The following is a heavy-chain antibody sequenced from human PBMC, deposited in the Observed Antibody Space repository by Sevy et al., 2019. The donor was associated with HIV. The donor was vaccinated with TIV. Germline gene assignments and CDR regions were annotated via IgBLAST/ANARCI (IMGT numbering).Heavy chain of an antibody. V-gene: IGHV3-33*06. D-gene: IGHD6-19*01. Sequence: GGSLRLSCAASGFTFSNYGMHWVRQAPGKGLEWVAVIWYDGSNKFYADSVKGRFTISRDNSKNTLYLQMNSLRAEDTAVYYCAKTGPGSGWASYYYYYMDVWGKGTTVTVSS. CDR1: GFTFSNYG. J-gene: IGHJ6*03. CDR2: IWYDGSNK. CDR3: AKTGPGSGWASYYYYYMDV.